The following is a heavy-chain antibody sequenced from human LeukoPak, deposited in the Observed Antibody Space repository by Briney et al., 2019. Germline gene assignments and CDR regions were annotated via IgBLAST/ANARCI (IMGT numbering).Heavy chain of an antibody. V-gene: IGHV4-34*01. J-gene: IGHJ5*02. CDR1: GGSFSGYY. CDR2: INHSGST. CDR3: ARARVFGYGYCWFDP. Sequence: SETLSLTCAVYGGSFSGYYWSWIRQPPGKGLEWIGEINHSGSTNYNPSLKSRVTISVDTSKNQFSLKLSSVTAADTAVHYCARARVFGYGYCWFDPWGQGTLVTVSS. D-gene: IGHD5-18*01.